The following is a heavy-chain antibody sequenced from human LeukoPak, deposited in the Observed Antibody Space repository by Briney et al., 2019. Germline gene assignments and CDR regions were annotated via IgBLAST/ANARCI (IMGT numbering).Heavy chain of an antibody. CDR2: IKDSGTT. J-gene: IGHJ4*02. Sequence: ASVKVSCKASGYSFTTHHIHWVRQAPGQGLEWMGIIKDSGTTIYPQKFQGRVTMTRDTSTSTVHMEVSSLRSEDTAVYYCARESPHTFYFDYWGQGTLVTVSS. D-gene: IGHD3-16*01. CDR1: GYSFTTHH. V-gene: IGHV1-46*01. CDR3: ARESPHTFYFDY.